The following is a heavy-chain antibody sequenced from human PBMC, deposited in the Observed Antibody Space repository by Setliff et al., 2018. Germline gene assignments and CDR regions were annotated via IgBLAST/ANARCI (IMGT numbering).Heavy chain of an antibody. V-gene: IGHV1-2*06. J-gene: IGHJ3*02. CDR2: INPNSGGT. CDR1: GYTFTNYY. CDR3: ARVYLAGSGWDKANALDI. Sequence: ASVKVSCKASGYTFTNYYIHWVRQAPGQGLEWMGRINPNSGGTNYARKFQGRVTMARETSTSTVYMELSGLRSEDTAVYYCARVYLAGSGWDKANALDIWGQGTMVTVSS. D-gene: IGHD6-19*01.